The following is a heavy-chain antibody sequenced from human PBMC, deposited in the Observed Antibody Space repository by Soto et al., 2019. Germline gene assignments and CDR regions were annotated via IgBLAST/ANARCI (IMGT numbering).Heavy chain of an antibody. V-gene: IGHV3-23*01. D-gene: IGHD6-19*01. CDR2: ISGSGGST. J-gene: IGHJ1*01. CDR3: AKDLGYSSGWEYFQH. CDR1: GFTFSSYA. Sequence: EVQLLESGGGLVQPGGSLRLSCAASGFTFSSYAMSWVRQAPGKGLEWVSAISGSGGSTYYADSVKGRFTISRDNSKDSLYLQMNSLRAEDTAVYYCAKDLGYSSGWEYFQHWGQGTMVTVSS.